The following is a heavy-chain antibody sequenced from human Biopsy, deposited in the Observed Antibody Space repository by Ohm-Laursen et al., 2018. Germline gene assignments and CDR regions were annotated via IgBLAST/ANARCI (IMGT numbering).Heavy chain of an antibody. CDR1: GFTFSIYQ. CDR3: GRSYGIMAAPVHL. CDR2: ISSGRSTI. J-gene: IGHJ4*01. Sequence: SLRLSCAASGFTFSIYQISWNRQTPGQGLEWVSHISSGRSTIFHADSVKGRFTISRDDAKGSLYLQITNLSAEDTAVYYCGRSYGIMAAPVHLWGQGTLVTVSS. D-gene: IGHD3-16*01. V-gene: IGHV3-11*01.